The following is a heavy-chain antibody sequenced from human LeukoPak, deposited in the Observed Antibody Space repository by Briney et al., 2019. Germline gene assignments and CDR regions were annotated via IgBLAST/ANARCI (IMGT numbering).Heavy chain of an antibody. CDR1: GYTFTSYY. Sequence: ASVKVSCKASGYTFTSYYMHWVRQAPGQGLEWMGIINPSGGSTSYAQKFQGRVTMTRDTSTSTVYMELSSLRSEDTAVYYCARDLIEMATIPISYYYHYMDVWGKGTTVTISS. J-gene: IGHJ6*03. CDR2: INPSGGST. D-gene: IGHD5-24*01. CDR3: ARDLIEMATIPISYYYHYMDV. V-gene: IGHV1-46*01.